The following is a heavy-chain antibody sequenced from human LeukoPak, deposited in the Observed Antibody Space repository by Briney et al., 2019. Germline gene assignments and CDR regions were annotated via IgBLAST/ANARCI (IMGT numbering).Heavy chain of an antibody. V-gene: IGHV4-59*01. J-gene: IGHJ3*02. Sequence: PSETLSLTCTVSGGSISSYYWSWIRQPPGKGLEWIGYIYYSGSTNYNPSLKSRVTISVDTSKNQFSLKLSSVTAADTAVYYCARAAICSSTSCHAFDIWGQGTMVTVSS. CDR1: GGSISSYY. D-gene: IGHD2-2*01. CDR3: ARAAICSSTSCHAFDI. CDR2: IYYSGST.